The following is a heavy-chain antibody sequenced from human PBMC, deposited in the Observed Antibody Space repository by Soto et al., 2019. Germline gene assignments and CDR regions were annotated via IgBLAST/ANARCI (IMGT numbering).Heavy chain of an antibody. J-gene: IGHJ5*02. Sequence: DSVKVSCKASGFSFTGYYIHWLRQAPGQGPEWMGWINAHSGGTEYAQKFQGRVTLTRDTSIATAYLTLTSLTSDDAALYYCAKDLTRQLAYWLDPWGQGTQVTVSS. D-gene: IGHD6-6*01. CDR2: INAHSGGT. V-gene: IGHV1-2*02. CDR1: GFSFTGYY. CDR3: AKDLTRQLAYWLDP.